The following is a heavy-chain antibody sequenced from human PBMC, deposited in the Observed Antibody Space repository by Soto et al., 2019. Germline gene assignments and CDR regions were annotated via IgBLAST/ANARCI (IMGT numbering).Heavy chain of an antibody. CDR3: AREGIFGVVPTPSDLYFDL. D-gene: IGHD3-3*01. J-gene: IGHJ2*01. CDR1: GFTFSSYG. Sequence: QVQLVESGGGVVQPGRSLRLSCAASGFTFSSYGMHWVRQAPGKGLEWVAVIWYDGSNKYYADSVKGRFTISRDNSKDTLYLQMNSLRAEDTAVYYCAREGIFGVVPTPSDLYFDLWGRGTLVTVSS. CDR2: IWYDGSNK. V-gene: IGHV3-33*01.